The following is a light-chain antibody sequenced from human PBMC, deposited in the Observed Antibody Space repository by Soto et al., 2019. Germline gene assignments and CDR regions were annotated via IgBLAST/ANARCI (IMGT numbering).Light chain of an antibody. CDR3: QHYISFPWT. Sequence: DIQMTQSPSSLSASVGDRVTITCRASQSIGKHLNWYQQKPGKAPKFLIYAASNLQSGVPSRFSGGGSGTEFTLTISRLQPDDVATYYCQHYISFPWTFGQGTKVDIK. V-gene: IGKV1-16*01. J-gene: IGKJ1*01. CDR1: QSIGKH. CDR2: AAS.